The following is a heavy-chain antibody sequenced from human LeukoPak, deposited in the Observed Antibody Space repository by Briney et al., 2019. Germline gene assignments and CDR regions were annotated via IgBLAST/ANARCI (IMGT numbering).Heavy chain of an antibody. CDR2: IIPIFGTA. CDR3: ARGRYSNYGTYYYYMDV. V-gene: IGHV1-69*05. J-gene: IGHJ6*03. D-gene: IGHD4-11*01. CDR1: GYTFTSYG. Sequence: SVKVSCKASGYTFTSYGISWVRQAPGQGLEWMGGIIPIFGTANYAQKFQGRVTITTDESTSTAYMELSSLRSEDTAVYYCARGRYSNYGTYYYYMDVWGKGTTVTVSS.